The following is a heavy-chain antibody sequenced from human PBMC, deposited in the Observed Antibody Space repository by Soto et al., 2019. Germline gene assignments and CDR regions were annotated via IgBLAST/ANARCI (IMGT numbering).Heavy chain of an antibody. Sequence: GGSLRLSCAASGFTFSNFWVHWVRQAPGKGLVWVSRASPDGSSTSYADSVKGRFTISRDNAKNSLYLQMNSLRAEDTAVYYCASSNLEDYFDYWGQGALVTVSS. CDR2: ASPDGSST. D-gene: IGHD3-3*01. V-gene: IGHV3-74*01. CDR3: ASSNLEDYFDY. CDR1: GFTFSNFW. J-gene: IGHJ4*02.